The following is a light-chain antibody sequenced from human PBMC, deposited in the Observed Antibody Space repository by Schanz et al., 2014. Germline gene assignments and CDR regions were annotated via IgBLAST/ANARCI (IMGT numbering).Light chain of an antibody. CDR1: QSVTSSY. CDR2: GAS. Sequence: EIVLTQSPGTLSLSPGERATLSCRASQSVTSSYLAWYQQTPGQAPRLLIYGASSRATGIPARFSGSGSGTEFTLTISTLQSEDFAVCYCQQYNNWLTFGGGTKVEIK. V-gene: IGKV3-15*01. J-gene: IGKJ4*01. CDR3: QQYNNWLT.